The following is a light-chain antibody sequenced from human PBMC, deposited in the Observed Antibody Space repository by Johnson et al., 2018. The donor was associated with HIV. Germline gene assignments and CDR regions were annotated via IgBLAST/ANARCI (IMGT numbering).Light chain of an antibody. J-gene: IGLJ1*01. CDR3: GTWDSSLSAYA. CDR2: DNN. Sequence: HSVLTQTPSVSAAPGQKVTISCSGSSSNIGNNYVSWYQQLPGTAPKLLIYDNNKRPSGIPDRFSGSKSGTSATLGITGLQTGDEADYYCGTWDSSLSAYAFGTGTKVTVL. V-gene: IGLV1-51*01. CDR1: SSNIGNNY.